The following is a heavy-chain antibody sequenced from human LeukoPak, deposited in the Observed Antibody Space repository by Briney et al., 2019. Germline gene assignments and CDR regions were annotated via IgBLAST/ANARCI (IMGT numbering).Heavy chain of an antibody. D-gene: IGHD6-13*01. Sequence: SETLSLPCCVSGGSHSSYYWLWIQQPPGKGLAWIGYIHYSGSTNYHPSLPRQVTKSVDTCKNQLSLKLTSVTAARTAVRLCARGAAGMYRFDYWGWGKGVTVT. CDR3: ARGAAGMYRFDYWG. CDR1: GGSHSSYY. J-gene: IGHJ6*03. V-gene: IGHV4-59*08. CDR2: IHYSGST.